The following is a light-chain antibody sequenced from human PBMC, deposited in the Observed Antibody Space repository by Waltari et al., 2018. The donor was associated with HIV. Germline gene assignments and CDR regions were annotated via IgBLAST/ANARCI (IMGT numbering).Light chain of an antibody. V-gene: IGKV1-27*01. CDR3: QKYNSAPRT. J-gene: IGKJ1*01. Sequence: DIQMTQSPSSLSASVGDSVTITCRASQDISNFLALYQHKPGKIPELLIYAASTLQSEVPSRFSGSGSGTDFTLTITSLQPEDVATYYCQKYNSAPRTFGQGTRVEIQ. CDR1: QDISNF. CDR2: AAS.